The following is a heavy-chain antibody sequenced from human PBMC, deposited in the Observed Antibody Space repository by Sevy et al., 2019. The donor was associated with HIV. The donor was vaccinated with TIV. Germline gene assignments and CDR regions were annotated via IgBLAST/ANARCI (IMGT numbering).Heavy chain of an antibody. CDR2: IWYDGSNK. Sequence: GGSLRLSCAASGFTFSSYGMHWVRQAPGKGLEWVAVIWYDGSNKYYADSVKGRFTISRDNSKNTLYLQMNSLRAEDTAVYYCARGGRYSSSISPFDPWGQGTLVTVSS. V-gene: IGHV3-33*01. D-gene: IGHD6-6*01. CDR1: GFTFSSYG. CDR3: ARGGRYSSSISPFDP. J-gene: IGHJ5*02.